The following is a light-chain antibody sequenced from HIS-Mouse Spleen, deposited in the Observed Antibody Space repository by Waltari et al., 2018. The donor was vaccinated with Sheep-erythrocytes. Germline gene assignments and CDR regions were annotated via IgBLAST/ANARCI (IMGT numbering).Light chain of an antibody. CDR3: QAWDSSTAWV. Sequence: SYELTQPPSVSVSPGQTASITCSGDKLGDKYACWYQQKPGQSPVLVIYQDSKRPSGSPERFSGSNSGNTAPLTISGTQAMDEADYYCQAWDSSTAWVFGGGTKLTVL. V-gene: IGLV3-1*01. CDR1: KLGDKY. J-gene: IGLJ3*02. CDR2: QDS.